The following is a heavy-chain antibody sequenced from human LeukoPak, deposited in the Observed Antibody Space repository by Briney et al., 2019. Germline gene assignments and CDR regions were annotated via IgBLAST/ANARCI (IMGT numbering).Heavy chain of an antibody. Sequence: GRSLRLSCAASRFTFSSYGMHWVRQAPGKGLEWVAVISYDGNNRYYADSVKGRFTISRYNSKNTLYLQMNRLRAEDTAVYYCAKVKGEVIGAFDIWGQGTMVTVSS. D-gene: IGHD3-16*01. CDR1: RFTFSSYG. CDR3: AKVKGEVIGAFDI. J-gene: IGHJ3*02. V-gene: IGHV3-30*18. CDR2: ISYDGNNR.